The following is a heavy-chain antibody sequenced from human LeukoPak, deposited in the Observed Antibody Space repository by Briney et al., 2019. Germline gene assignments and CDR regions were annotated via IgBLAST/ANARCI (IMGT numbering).Heavy chain of an antibody. Sequence: SETLSLTCTVSGGSISSGDFYWSWVRQHPEKGLEWIGYIYYSGSTNYNPSLKSRVTISVDTSKNQFSLKLSSVTAADTAVYYCARYYYDSSGYYYLGDYYFDYWGQGTLVTVSS. V-gene: IGHV4-61*08. CDR1: GGSISSGDFY. D-gene: IGHD3-22*01. CDR3: ARYYYDSSGYYYLGDYYFDY. CDR2: IYYSGST. J-gene: IGHJ4*02.